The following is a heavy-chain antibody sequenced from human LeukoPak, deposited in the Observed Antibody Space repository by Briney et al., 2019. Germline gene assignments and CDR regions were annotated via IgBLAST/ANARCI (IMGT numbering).Heavy chain of an antibody. D-gene: IGHD2-21*02. V-gene: IGHV4-34*01. CDR2: INHSGST. CDR1: GGSFSGYY. Sequence: SSETLSLTCAVYGGSFSGYYWSWIRQPPGKGLEWIGEINHSGSTNFNPSLKSRVTISVDTSENQFSLKLSSVTAADTAVYYCAGLCGGDCYSDYWGQGTLVTVSS. J-gene: IGHJ4*02. CDR3: AGLCGGDCYSDY.